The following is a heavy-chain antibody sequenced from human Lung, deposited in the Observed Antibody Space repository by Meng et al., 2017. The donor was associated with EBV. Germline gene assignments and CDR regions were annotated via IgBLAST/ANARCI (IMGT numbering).Heavy chain of an antibody. Sequence: QVPLQESGPGLVKPSQPLSLTCTVSGGSIRFGDYYWSWIRQPPGKGLEWIGYIYDSGSTSYNPSLMSRVTISVDTSRNQFSLKLTSVTAADTAVYYCAREYSSSSGLPGPWGQGTLVTVSS. J-gene: IGHJ5*02. CDR3: AREYSSSSGLPGP. CDR2: IYDSGST. CDR1: GGSIRFGDYY. D-gene: IGHD6-6*01. V-gene: IGHV4-30-4*08.